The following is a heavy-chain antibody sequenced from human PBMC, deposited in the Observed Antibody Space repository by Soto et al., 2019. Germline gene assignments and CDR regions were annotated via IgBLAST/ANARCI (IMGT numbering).Heavy chain of an antibody. V-gene: IGHV3-33*01. Sequence: GGSLRLSCAASGFTFSSYGMHWVRQAPGKGLEWVAVIWYDGSNKYYADSVKGRFTISRDNSKNTLYLQMNSLRAEDTAVYYCARDGDDFWSGYYAYNWFDPWGQGTLVTVSS. D-gene: IGHD3-3*01. CDR3: ARDGDDFWSGYYAYNWFDP. J-gene: IGHJ5*02. CDR1: GFTFSSYG. CDR2: IWYDGSNK.